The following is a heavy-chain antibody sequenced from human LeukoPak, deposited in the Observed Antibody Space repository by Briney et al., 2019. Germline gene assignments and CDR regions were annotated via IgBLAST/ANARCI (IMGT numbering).Heavy chain of an antibody. D-gene: IGHD6-19*01. V-gene: IGHV4-4*02. J-gene: IGHJ4*02. CDR1: GGSISSSNW. CDR2: IYHSGST. CDR3: ARLGGAWLSIDY. Sequence: SGTLSLTCAVSGGSISSSNWWSWVHQPPGKGLEWIGEIYHSGSTNYNPSLKSRVTISVDTSKNQFSLKLSSVTAADTAVYYCARLGGAWLSIDYWGQGTLVTVSS.